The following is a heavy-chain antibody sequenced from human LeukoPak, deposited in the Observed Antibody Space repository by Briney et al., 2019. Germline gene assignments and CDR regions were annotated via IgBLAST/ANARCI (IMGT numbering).Heavy chain of an antibody. CDR1: GGSISSGGYY. V-gene: IGHV4-31*03. Sequence: SETLSLTCTVSGGSISSGGYYWSWLRQHPGTGLEWIGYIYYSGSTYYNPSLKRRVTISVDTSKNQFSLKLSSVTAADTAVYYCARDCGSGGSCGEAFDIWGQGTMVTVSS. D-gene: IGHD2-15*01. J-gene: IGHJ3*02. CDR2: IYYSGST. CDR3: ARDCGSGGSCGEAFDI.